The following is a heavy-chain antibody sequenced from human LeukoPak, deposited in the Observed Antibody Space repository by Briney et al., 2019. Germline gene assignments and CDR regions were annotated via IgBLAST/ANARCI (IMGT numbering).Heavy chain of an antibody. CDR2: ISYDGSNK. CDR1: GFTFSSYA. V-gene: IGHV3-30-3*01. D-gene: IGHD6-19*01. J-gene: IGHJ5*02. CDR3: ARSPRGNSSGWYNWFDP. Sequence: GGSLRLSCVASGFTFSSYAMHWVRQAPGKGLEWVAVISYDGSNKYYADSVKGRFTISRDNSKNTLYLQMNSLRAEDTAVYYCARSPRGNSSGWYNWFDPWGQGTLVTVSS.